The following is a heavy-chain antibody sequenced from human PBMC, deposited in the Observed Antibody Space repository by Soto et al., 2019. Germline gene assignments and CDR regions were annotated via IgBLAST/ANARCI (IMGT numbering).Heavy chain of an antibody. Sequence: ASVKVSCKASGYTFTAYSMHWVRQAPGQGLEWVGWFNPNSGDTIYAQKFQGRVTLTRDTSIGTAYMELYSLTSDDTAVYYCAREASAVISLDYWGQGTLVTISS. V-gene: IGHV1-2*02. D-gene: IGHD6-19*01. J-gene: IGHJ4*02. CDR1: GYTFTAYS. CDR2: FNPNSGDT. CDR3: AREASAVISLDY.